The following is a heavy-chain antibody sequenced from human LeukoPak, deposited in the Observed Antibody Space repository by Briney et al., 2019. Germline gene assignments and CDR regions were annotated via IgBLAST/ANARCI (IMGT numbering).Heavy chain of an antibody. CDR2: IYTSGST. CDR3: AREAFLGGSYDTLYYFDY. V-gene: IGHV4-4*07. Sequence: SETLSLTCTVSGGSISSYYWSWIRQPAGKGLEWIGRIYTSGSTNYNPSLKSRVTMSVDTSKNQFSLKLSSVTAADTAVYYCAREAFLGGSYDTLYYFDYWGQGTLVTVSS. D-gene: IGHD1-26*01. CDR1: GGSISSYY. J-gene: IGHJ4*02.